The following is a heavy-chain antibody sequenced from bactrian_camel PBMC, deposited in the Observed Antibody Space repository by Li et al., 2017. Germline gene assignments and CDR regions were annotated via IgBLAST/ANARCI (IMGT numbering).Heavy chain of an antibody. J-gene: IGHJ4*01. CDR1: GYTIRRNS. Sequence: VQLVESGGGSVQAGGSLRLSCVASGYTIRRNSMGWFRQVPGKEHEGVASIDGDGNPTYGDSVKGRFTISKDNRDNSLYLQINNLKPEDTAMYYCAMQRSNGASYCYLDPVWEYAYWGQGTQVTVS. CDR3: AMQRSNGASYCYLDPVWEYAY. D-gene: IGHD2*01. V-gene: IGHV3S9*01. CDR2: IDGDGNP.